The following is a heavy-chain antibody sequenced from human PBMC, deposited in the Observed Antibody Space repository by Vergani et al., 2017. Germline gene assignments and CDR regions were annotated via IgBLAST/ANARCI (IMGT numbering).Heavy chain of an antibody. V-gene: IGHV3-30*02. CDR1: GYTFGHFD. Sequence: QEQLLQSGGGVVQPGGSLRLSCIGSGYTFGHFDMHWVRQAPGKGLAWVAFIRYDGSNPQYIDSVKGRFTISRDKSKDTLFIQMNGLRPEDTGTYFCAKKGGSLYYYGVDVWGQGTTITVSS. CDR2: IRYDGSNP. CDR3: AKKGGSLYYYGVDV. D-gene: IGHD1-26*01. J-gene: IGHJ6*02.